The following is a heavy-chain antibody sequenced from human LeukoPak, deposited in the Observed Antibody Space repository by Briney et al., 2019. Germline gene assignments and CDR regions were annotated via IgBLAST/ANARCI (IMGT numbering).Heavy chain of an antibody. CDR2: ISYDGSNK. CDR1: GFTFSSYG. D-gene: IGHD6-19*01. V-gene: IGHV3-30*18. CDR3: AKESGWTGGYYFDY. Sequence: GGSLRLSWAASGFTFSSYGMHWVRQAPGKGLEWVAVISYDGSNKYYADSVKGRFTISRDNSKNTLYLQMNSLRAEDTAVYYCAKESGWTGGYYFDYWGQGTLVTVSS. J-gene: IGHJ4*02.